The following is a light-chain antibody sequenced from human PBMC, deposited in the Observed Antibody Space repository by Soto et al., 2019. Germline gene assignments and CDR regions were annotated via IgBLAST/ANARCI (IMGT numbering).Light chain of an antibody. Sequence: QSVLTQPPSVSAAPGQKVTISCSGSSSNIGNKYVSWYQHFPGTAPKLLIYEDNKRPSGIPDRFSGSKSGTSATLGITGLQTGDEADYYCGSWDSSLSVGVFGGGTKLTVL. CDR2: EDN. V-gene: IGLV1-51*02. CDR3: GSWDSSLSVGV. CDR1: SSNIGNKY. J-gene: IGLJ3*02.